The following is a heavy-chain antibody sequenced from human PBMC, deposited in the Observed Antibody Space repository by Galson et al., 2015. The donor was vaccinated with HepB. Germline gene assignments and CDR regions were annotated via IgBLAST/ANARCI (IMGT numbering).Heavy chain of an antibody. V-gene: IGHV4-39*01. CDR1: GGSISSSSYY. D-gene: IGHD3-3*01. Sequence: LSLTCTVSGGSISSSSYYWGWIRQPPGKGLEWIGSIYYSGSTYYNPSLKSRVTISVDTSKNQFSLKLSSVTAADTAVYYCAGTYYDFCSGYYRSNWFDPWAQRTLVTISS. CDR2: IYYSGST. J-gene: IGHJ5*02. CDR3: AGTYYDFCSGYYRSNWFDP.